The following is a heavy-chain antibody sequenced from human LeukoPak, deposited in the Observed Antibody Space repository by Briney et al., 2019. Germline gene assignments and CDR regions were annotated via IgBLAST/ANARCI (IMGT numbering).Heavy chain of an antibody. CDR2: INHSGST. V-gene: IGHV4-34*01. CDR1: GGSFSGYY. J-gene: IGHJ2*01. CDR3: ARGGIAGHWYFDL. Sequence: PSETLSLTCAVYGGSFSGYYWSWIRQPPGKGLEWIGEINHSGSTNDNPSLKSRVTISVDTSKNQFSLKLSSVTAADTAVYSCARGGIAGHWYFDLWGRGTLVTVSS. D-gene: IGHD6-13*01.